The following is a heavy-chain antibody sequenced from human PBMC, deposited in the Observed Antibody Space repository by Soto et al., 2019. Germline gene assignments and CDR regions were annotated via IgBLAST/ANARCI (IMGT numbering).Heavy chain of an antibody. D-gene: IGHD6-6*01. J-gene: IGHJ3*01. Sequence: GESLKISCKGSGYSFTTYWIAWVRQMPGKGLEWMGIIYPGDSDTRYSPSFQGQVTISADKSISTAFLQWRSLKASDTAMYYCARTHYRNSLFYAFDVWGQGTMVTDS. CDR1: GYSFTTYW. CDR3: ARTHYRNSLFYAFDV. V-gene: IGHV5-51*01. CDR2: IYPGDSDT.